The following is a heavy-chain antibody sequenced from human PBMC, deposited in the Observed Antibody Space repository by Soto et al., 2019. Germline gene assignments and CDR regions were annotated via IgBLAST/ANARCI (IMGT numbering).Heavy chain of an antibody. CDR1: GFTFDDYV. D-gene: IGHD3-16*02. Sequence: GGSLRLSCAASGFTFDDYVMHWVRQAPGKGLEWVSGISWNSGSIGYADSVKGRFTISRDNAKNSLYLQMNSLRAEDTALYYCAKDGYTYGWDYMDVWGKGTTVTVSS. J-gene: IGHJ6*03. CDR3: AKDGYTYGWDYMDV. CDR2: ISWNSGSI. V-gene: IGHV3-9*01.